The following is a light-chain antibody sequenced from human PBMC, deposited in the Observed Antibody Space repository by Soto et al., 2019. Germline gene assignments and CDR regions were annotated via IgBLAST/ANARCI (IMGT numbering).Light chain of an antibody. Sequence: QSVLTQPPSASGTPGQRVTISCSGSSSNIGTNSVNWYQQLPETAPKLLICSNNQRPSGDADRFSGSKSGTSASLAISGLQSEDEADYYCTAWDDNLSLVVFGGGTKRTVL. CDR2: SNN. J-gene: IGLJ2*01. CDR3: TAWDDNLSLVV. CDR1: SSNIGTNS. V-gene: IGLV1-44*01.